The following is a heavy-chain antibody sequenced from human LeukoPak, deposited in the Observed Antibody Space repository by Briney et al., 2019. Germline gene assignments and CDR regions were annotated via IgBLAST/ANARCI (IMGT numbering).Heavy chain of an antibody. CDR1: GFTFSNAW. Sequence: GGSLRLSCAASGFTFSNAWMSWVRQAPGKGLEWVGRIKSKTDGGTTDYAAPVKGRFTISRDDSKNTLYLQMNSLKTEDTAVYYCTTDQGREPPKYYYYYMDVWGKGTTVTISS. D-gene: IGHD1-14*01. CDR2: IKSKTDGGTT. J-gene: IGHJ6*03. V-gene: IGHV3-15*01. CDR3: TTDQGREPPKYYYYYMDV.